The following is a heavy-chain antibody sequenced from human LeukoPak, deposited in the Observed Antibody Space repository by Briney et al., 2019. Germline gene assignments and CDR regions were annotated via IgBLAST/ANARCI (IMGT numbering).Heavy chain of an antibody. D-gene: IGHD3-3*01. Sequence: PGGSLRLSCAASGFTFSTNAMNWVRQAPGKGLEWVSGIGSDGRAFYTDSVKGRFTISRDNSKNTLYLQMNSLRAEDTAIYYCAKDLHNWSDIDYWGQGTLVTVSS. J-gene: IGHJ4*02. CDR3: AKDLHNWSDIDY. CDR2: IGSDGRA. CDR1: GFTFSTNA. V-gene: IGHV3-23*01.